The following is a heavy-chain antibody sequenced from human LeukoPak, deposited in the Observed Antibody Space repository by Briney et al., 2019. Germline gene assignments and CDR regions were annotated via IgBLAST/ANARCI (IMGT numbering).Heavy chain of an antibody. J-gene: IGHJ6*02. CDR1: GGSISSGSYY. V-gene: IGHV4-61*02. Sequence: SQTLSLTCTVSGGSISSGSYYWSWNRQPAGKGLEWIGRINTSGSTNYNPSHKSRVTISVDTSKNQFSLKLSSVTAADTAVYYCARELSAAIFGMDVWGQGTTVTVSS. D-gene: IGHD2-2*01. CDR2: INTSGST. CDR3: ARELSAAIFGMDV.